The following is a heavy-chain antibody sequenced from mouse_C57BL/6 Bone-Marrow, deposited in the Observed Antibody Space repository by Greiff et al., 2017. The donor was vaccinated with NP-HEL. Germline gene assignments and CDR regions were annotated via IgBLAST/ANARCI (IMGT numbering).Heavy chain of an antibody. CDR3: ARDGYDGPYFDY. CDR2: IHPNSGST. J-gene: IGHJ2*01. D-gene: IGHD2-2*01. V-gene: IGHV1-64*01. CDR1: GYTFTSYW. Sequence: QVHVKQPGAELVKPGASVKLSCKASGYTFTSYWMHWVKQRPGQGLEWIGMIHPNSGSTNYNEKFKSKATLTVDKSSSTAYMQLSSLTSEDSAVYYCARDGYDGPYFDYWGQGTTLTVSS.